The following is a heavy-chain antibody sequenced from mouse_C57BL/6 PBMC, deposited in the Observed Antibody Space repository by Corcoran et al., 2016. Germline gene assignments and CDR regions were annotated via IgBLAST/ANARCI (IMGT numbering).Heavy chain of an antibody. CDR2: INTYSGVP. Sequence: QIQLVQSGPELKEPGETVKISCKASGYTFTTYGMSWVKQAPGKGLKWMGWINTYSGVPTYADDFKGRFSFSLETSASTAYLQINNLKNEDTATYFCARSDYYGSSYLYYYAMDYWGQGTSVTVSS. V-gene: IGHV9-3*01. CDR1: GYTFTTYG. D-gene: IGHD1-1*01. CDR3: ARSDYYGSSYLYYYAMDY. J-gene: IGHJ4*01.